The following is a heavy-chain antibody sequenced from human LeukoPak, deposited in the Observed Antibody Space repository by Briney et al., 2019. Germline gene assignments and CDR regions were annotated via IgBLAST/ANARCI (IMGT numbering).Heavy chain of an antibody. CDR1: GGSISNYY. V-gene: IGHV4-4*07. CDR3: ARSFFVVSPASPYDAFEL. J-gene: IGHJ3*01. D-gene: IGHD2-21*01. CDR2: VYTSGST. Sequence: SETLSLTCTVSGGSISNYYWSWIRRTAGKGLEWIGRVYTSGSTSYNPSLKSRLTISVDTSKDEVFLKLSSVTAADTAVYYCARSFFVVSPASPYDAFELWGQGTMVTVSS.